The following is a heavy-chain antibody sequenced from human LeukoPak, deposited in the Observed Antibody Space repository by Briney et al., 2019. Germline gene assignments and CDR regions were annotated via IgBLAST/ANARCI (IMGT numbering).Heavy chain of an antibody. CDR2: IIPIFGTA. V-gene: IGHV1-69*13. CDR3: ARATTTDYYDSSQDY. CDR1: GGTFSSYA. D-gene: IGHD3-22*01. Sequence: SVKVSCKASGGTFSSYAISWVRQAPGQGLEWMGGIIPIFGTANYAQKFQGRVTITADESTSTAYMELSSLRSEDTAVYYCARATTTDYYDSSQDYWGQGTLVTVSS. J-gene: IGHJ4*02.